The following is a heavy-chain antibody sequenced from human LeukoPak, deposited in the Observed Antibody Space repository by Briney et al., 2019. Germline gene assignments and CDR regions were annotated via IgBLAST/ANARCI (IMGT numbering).Heavy chain of an antibody. V-gene: IGHV1-24*01. Sequence: ASVKVSCKVSGYTLTELSMHWVRQAPGKGLEWMGGFDPEDGETIHAQKFQGRVTMTEDTSTDTAYMELSSLRSEDTAVYYCATDNYDGSGCYYDYWGQGTLVTVSS. CDR3: ATDNYDGSGCYYDY. D-gene: IGHD3-22*01. CDR2: FDPEDGET. CDR1: GYTLTELS. J-gene: IGHJ4*02.